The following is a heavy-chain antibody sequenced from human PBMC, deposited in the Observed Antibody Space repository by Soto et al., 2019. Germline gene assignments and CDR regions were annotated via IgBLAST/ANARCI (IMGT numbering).Heavy chain of an antibody. V-gene: IGHV4-39*01. J-gene: IGHJ3*02. CDR1: GGSISSSSYY. D-gene: IGHD6-19*01. CDR2: IYYSGST. Sequence: SETLSLTCTVSGGSISSSSYYWGWIRQPPGKGLEWIGSIYYSGSTYYNPSLKSRVTISVDTSKNQFSLKLSSVTAADTAVYYCARHAIAVAGFAFDIWGQGTMVTV. CDR3: ARHAIAVAGFAFDI.